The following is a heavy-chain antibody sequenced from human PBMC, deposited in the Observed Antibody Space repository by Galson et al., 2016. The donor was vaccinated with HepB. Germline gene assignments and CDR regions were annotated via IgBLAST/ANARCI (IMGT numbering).Heavy chain of an antibody. V-gene: IGHV3-66*01. Sequence: SLRLSCAASGVTVSASYMAWVRQAPGKGLEWVSIIYTGGGTYYGDSVKGRFTVSRDDSKNTVYLHMDSLRADDTAVYYCASRSAYDSHCFDYWGQGTLVTVSS. CDR2: IYTGGGT. D-gene: IGHD3-22*01. CDR3: ASRSAYDSHCFDY. CDR1: GVTVSASY. J-gene: IGHJ4*02.